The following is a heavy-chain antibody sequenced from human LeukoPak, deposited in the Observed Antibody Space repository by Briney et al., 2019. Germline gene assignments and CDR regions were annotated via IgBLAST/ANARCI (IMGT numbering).Heavy chain of an antibody. CDR3: AKDFLGRDFWSGYSY. Sequence: PGGSLRLSYAASGFTVCSNYMSWVRQAPGKGLEWVSAISGSGGSTYYADSVKGRFTISRDNSKNTLYLQMNSLRAEDTAVYYCAKDFLGRDFWSGYSYWGQGTLVTVSS. V-gene: IGHV3-23*01. J-gene: IGHJ4*02. D-gene: IGHD3-3*01. CDR1: GFTVCSNY. CDR2: ISGSGGST.